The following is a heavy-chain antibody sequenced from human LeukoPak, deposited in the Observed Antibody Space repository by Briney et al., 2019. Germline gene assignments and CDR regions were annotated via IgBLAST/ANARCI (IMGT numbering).Heavy chain of an antibody. V-gene: IGHV5-51*01. J-gene: IGHJ4*02. Sequence: GESPKISCKASGYSFTSYWIGWVRQMPGKGLEWMGIIYPGDSDTRYSPSFQGQVTISADKSISTAYLQWSSLKASDSAMYYCARHSGSYLTPFDYWGQGTPVTVSS. D-gene: IGHD1-26*01. CDR3: ARHSGSYLTPFDY. CDR2: IYPGDSDT. CDR1: GYSFTSYW.